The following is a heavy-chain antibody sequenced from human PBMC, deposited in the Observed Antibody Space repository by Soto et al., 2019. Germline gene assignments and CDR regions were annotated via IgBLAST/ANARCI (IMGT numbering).Heavy chain of an antibody. CDR3: AREGGYSYGFDY. Sequence: QVQLVQSGAEVKKSGASVKVSCKASGYTFTSYDINWVRQATGQGLEWMGWMNPNSGNTGYAQKFQGRVTMSRNTSISTVYMELSSLRSEDTAVYYCAREGGYSYGFDYWSQGTLVTVSS. J-gene: IGHJ4*02. V-gene: IGHV1-8*01. CDR1: GYTFTSYD. D-gene: IGHD5-18*01. CDR2: MNPNSGNT.